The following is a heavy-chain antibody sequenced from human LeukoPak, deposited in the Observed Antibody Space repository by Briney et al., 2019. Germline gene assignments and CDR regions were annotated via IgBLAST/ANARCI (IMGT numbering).Heavy chain of an antibody. CDR2: IRYDGSNK. Sequence: GGSLRLSCAASGFTFSSYGMHWVRQAPGKGLEWVAFIRYDGSNKYYADSVKGRFTISRDNSKNTLYLQMNSLRAKDTAVYYCAKDSSGPNYYYYYYMDVWGKGTTVTVSS. CDR3: AKDSSGPNYYYYYYMDV. J-gene: IGHJ6*03. CDR1: GFTFSSYG. V-gene: IGHV3-30*02. D-gene: IGHD7-27*01.